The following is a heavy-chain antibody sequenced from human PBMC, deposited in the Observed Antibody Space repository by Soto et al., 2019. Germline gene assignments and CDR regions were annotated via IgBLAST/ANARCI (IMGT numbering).Heavy chain of an antibody. D-gene: IGHD6-19*01. CDR2: ISSSSSYI. CDR1: GFTFSSYS. CDR3: ARDSSGWYGRVGYGMDV. J-gene: IGHJ6*02. Sequence: GGSLRLSCAASGFTFSSYSMNWVRQAPGKGLEWVSSISSSSSYIYYADSVKGRITISRDNAKNSLYLQMNSLRAEDTAVYYCARDSSGWYGRVGYGMDVWGQGTTVTVSS. V-gene: IGHV3-21*01.